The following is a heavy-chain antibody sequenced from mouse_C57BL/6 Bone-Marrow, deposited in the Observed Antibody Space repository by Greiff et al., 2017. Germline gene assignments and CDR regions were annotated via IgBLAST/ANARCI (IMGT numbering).Heavy chain of an antibody. V-gene: IGHV1-69*01. CDR1: GYTFTSYW. D-gene: IGHD4-1*02. CDR3: ARSGLNCDFEV. CDR2: IDPSDSNT. J-gene: IGHJ1*03. Sequence: VQLQQPGAELVMPGASVTLSCKASGYTFTSYWMRWVKQRTGQGLEWIGEIDPSDSNTNYNQQFKGKSTLTVAKSSSTAYMQLSSLSSEDSAVYFCARSGLNCDFEVWGTGTTVTVSS.